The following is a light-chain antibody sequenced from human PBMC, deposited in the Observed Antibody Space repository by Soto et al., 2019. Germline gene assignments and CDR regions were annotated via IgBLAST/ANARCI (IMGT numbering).Light chain of an antibody. CDR2: GAS. V-gene: IGKV3-20*01. CDR1: QSVYVN. Sequence: EIVLTQSPGTLSLSPGEGATLSCRASQSVYVNLAWYQQKPGQSPRLLIYGASTRATDIPDRFSGSGSDTDFALTISRLKPEDFAVYYCQQYSGSPFTFGPGTKVNIK. CDR3: QQYSGSPFT. J-gene: IGKJ3*01.